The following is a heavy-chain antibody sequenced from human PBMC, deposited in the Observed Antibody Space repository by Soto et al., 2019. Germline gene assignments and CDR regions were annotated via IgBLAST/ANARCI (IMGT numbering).Heavy chain of an antibody. V-gene: IGHV1-24*01. CDR3: ATVGIAVAGIISFDY. Sequence: ASVKVSCKVSGYTLTELSMHWVRQAPGKGLEWMGGFDPEDGETIYAQKFQGRVTMTEDTSTDTAYMELSSLRSEDTAVYYCATVGIAVAGIISFDYWGQGTLVTSPQ. CDR2: FDPEDGET. J-gene: IGHJ4*02. CDR1: GYTLTELS. D-gene: IGHD6-19*01.